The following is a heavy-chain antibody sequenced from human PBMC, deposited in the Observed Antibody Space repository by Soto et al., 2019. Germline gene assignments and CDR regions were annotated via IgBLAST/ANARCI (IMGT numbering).Heavy chain of an antibody. J-gene: IGHJ6*02. CDR2: IIPIFGTA. V-gene: IGHV1-69*13. CDR1: GGTFSSYA. CDR3: AREQLEYDSSGLYYYYGMDV. D-gene: IGHD3-22*01. Sequence: GASVKVSCKASGGTFSSYAISWVRQAPGQGLEWMGGIIPIFGTANYAQKFQGRVTITADESTSTAYMELSSLRPEDTAVYYCAREQLEYDSSGLYYYYGMDVWGQGTTVTVSS.